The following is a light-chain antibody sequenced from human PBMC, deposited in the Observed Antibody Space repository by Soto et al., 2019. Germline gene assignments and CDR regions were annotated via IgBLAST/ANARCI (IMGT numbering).Light chain of an antibody. CDR2: TND. CDR1: TSNIGTNT. J-gene: IGLJ1*01. CDR3: ATWDDSVYV. V-gene: IGLV1-44*01. Sequence: QSALTQPPSASGTPGQRVTISCSGSTSNIGTNTVNWFQHLPGSAPKLLIYTNDQRPSGVPDRFSGSRSGTSASLAISGLQPEDEADHYCATWDDSVYVFGTGTKATVL.